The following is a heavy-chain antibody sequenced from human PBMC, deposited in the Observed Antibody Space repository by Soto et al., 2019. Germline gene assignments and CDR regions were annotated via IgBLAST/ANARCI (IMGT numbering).Heavy chain of an antibody. J-gene: IGHJ4*02. D-gene: IGHD3-22*01. CDR1: GGTSSYA. CDR2: IIPVFRTT. CDR3: ASKNYYDSSGYPYYFDY. V-gene: IGHV1-69*06. Sequence: SVKVSCKASGGTSSYAINWVRHSPGQGLEWMGGIIPVFRTTKYAQKFLGRVTITADKSTSTAYMELSSLRSEDTAVYYCASKNYYDSSGYPYYFDYWGQGTLVTVSS.